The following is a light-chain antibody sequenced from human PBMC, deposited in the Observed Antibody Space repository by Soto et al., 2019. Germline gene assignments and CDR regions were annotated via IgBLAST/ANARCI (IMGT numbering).Light chain of an antibody. CDR2: VGS. J-gene: IGKJ2*01. V-gene: IGKV1-5*01. CDR3: HQYYSYVYT. Sequence: DIQMTQSPSTLSASVGDRVTITCRATQSDSNWVAWYQQKPGKAPKLLIYVGSSLKTGVPSRFSGSAFGTEFTLTITGLQPDDFATYYCHQYYSYVYTFGQGTKLEFK. CDR1: QSDSNW.